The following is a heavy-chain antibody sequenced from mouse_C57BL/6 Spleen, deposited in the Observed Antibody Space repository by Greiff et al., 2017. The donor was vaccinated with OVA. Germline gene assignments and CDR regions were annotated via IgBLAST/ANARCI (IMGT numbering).Heavy chain of an antibody. CDR1: GFTFSDYG. V-gene: IGHV5-17*01. Sequence: EVKVVESGGGLVKPGGSLKLSCAASGFTFSDYGMHWVRQAPEKGLAWVAYISSGSSTIYYADTVKGRFTISRDNAKNTLFLQMTSLRSEDTAMYYCARGLRFAYWGQGTLVTVSA. J-gene: IGHJ3*01. CDR3: ARGLRFAY. CDR2: ISSGSSTI.